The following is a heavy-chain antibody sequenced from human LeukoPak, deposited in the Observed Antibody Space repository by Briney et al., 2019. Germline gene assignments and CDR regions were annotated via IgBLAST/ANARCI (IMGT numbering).Heavy chain of an antibody. CDR3: ARGRIWFGELGRYYYMDV. D-gene: IGHD3-10*01. V-gene: IGHV4-34*01. CDR1: GGSFSGYY. Sequence: SETLSLTCAVYGGSFSGYYWSWIRQPPGKGLEWIGEINHSGSTNYNPSLKSRVTISVDTSKSQFSLKLSSVTAADTAVYYCARGRIWFGELGRYYYMDVWGKGTTVTVSS. J-gene: IGHJ6*03. CDR2: INHSGST.